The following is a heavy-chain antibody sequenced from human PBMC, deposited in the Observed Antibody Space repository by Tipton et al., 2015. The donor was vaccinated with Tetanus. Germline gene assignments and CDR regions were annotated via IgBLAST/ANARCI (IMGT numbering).Heavy chain of an antibody. CDR2: ILYGGNYK. V-gene: IGHV3-33*05. CDR3: AGVTAQRTELYFEH. Sequence: SGFTFRTYGMHWVRQAPGKGLEWVALILYGGNYKHYDDSVKGRVTISRDDSRNVVYLQMNSLRAEDTAVYYCAGVTAQRTELYFEHWGQGTQVTVSS. J-gene: IGHJ1*01. CDR1: GFTFRTYG. D-gene: IGHD2-8*02.